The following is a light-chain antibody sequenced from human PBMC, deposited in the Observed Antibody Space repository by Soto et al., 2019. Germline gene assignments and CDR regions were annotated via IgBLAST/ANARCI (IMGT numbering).Light chain of an antibody. V-gene: IGLV2-8*01. J-gene: IGLJ1*01. CDR3: SSYAGNNNV. Sequence: VLTQPPSASGSPGQSVTISCTGTSSDVGGYKYVSWYQQHPGKAPKLVIYEVSKRPSGVPDRFSGSKSGNTASLTVSGLQAEDEADYYCSSYAGNNNVFGTGTKVTVL. CDR2: EVS. CDR1: SSDVGGYKY.